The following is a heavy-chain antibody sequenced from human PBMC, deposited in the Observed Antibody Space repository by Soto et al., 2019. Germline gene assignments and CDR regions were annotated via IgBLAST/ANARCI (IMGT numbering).Heavy chain of an antibody. CDR2: INHSGST. Sequence: PSETLSLTCTVYGGSISGYYWSWIRQPPGKGLEWIGEINHSGSTNYNPSLKSRVTISVDTSKNQFSLKLSSVTAADTVVYFFARWQWLAQYYYYYGMDAWGQGITVSVSS. J-gene: IGHJ6*02. V-gene: IGHV4-34*01. D-gene: IGHD6-19*01. CDR3: ARWQWLAQYYYYYGMDA. CDR1: GGSISGYY.